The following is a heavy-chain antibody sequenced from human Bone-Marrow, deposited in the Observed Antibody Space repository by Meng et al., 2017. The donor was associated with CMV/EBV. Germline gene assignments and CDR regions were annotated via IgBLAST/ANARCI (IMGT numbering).Heavy chain of an antibody. D-gene: IGHD6-19*01. J-gene: IGHJ4*02. CDR2: ISSSSSYI. Sequence: GESLKISCAASGFTFSSYSMNWVRQAPGKGLEWVSSISSSSSYIYYADSVKGRFIISRDNAKNSLYLQMNSLRAEDTAVYYCARERDGGWFDYWGQGTLVTVSS. CDR1: GFTFSSYS. V-gene: IGHV3-21*01. CDR3: ARERDGGWFDY.